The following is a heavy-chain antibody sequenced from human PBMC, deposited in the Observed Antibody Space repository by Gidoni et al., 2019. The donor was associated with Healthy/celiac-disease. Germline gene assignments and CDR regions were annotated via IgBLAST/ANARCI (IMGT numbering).Heavy chain of an antibody. D-gene: IGHD1-26*01. Sequence: QVQLVHSGAEVKKPGSSVKVSCKPSCSTFSSYAISWVRQAPGQGLEWMGGTIPIFGTANYAQKFQGRVTITADESTSTAYMELSSLRSEETAVYDCARGGRWERQRGQIFDYWGQGTLVTVSS. CDR1: CSTFSSYA. CDR2: TIPIFGTA. J-gene: IGHJ4*02. CDR3: ARGGRWERQRGQIFDY. V-gene: IGHV1-69*01.